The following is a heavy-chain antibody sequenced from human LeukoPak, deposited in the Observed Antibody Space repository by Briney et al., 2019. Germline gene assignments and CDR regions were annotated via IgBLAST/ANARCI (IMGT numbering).Heavy chain of an antibody. J-gene: IGHJ5*02. CDR3: ARRPRGDYKAWFDP. CDR2: IYYSGST. V-gene: IGHV4-31*03. Sequence: SQTLSLTCTVSGGSISSGGYYWSWIRQHPGKGLEWIGYIYYSGSTYYNPSLKSRVTISVDTSKNQFSLKVRSVTATDTAVYYCARRPRGDYKAWFDPWGQGTLVTVS. CDR1: GGSISSGGYY. D-gene: IGHD5-24*01.